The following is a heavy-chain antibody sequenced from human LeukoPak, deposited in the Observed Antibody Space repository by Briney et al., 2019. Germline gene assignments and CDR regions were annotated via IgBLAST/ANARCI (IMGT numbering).Heavy chain of an antibody. J-gene: IGHJ4*02. CDR2: ISGSGGST. D-gene: IGHD1-26*01. V-gene: IGHV3-23*01. CDR1: GFTFSSYG. CDR3: AKGSVTSSGSEPYFDY. Sequence: GGSLRLSCAASGFTFSSYGMHWVRQAPGKGLEWVSAISGSGGSTYYADSVKGRFTISRDNSKNTLYLQMNSLRAEDTAVYHCAKGSVTSSGSEPYFDYWGQGTLVTGSS.